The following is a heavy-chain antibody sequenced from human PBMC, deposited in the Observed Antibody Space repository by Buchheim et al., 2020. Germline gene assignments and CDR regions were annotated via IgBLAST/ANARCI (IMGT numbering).Heavy chain of an antibody. D-gene: IGHD6-6*01. CDR2: INHSGST. V-gene: IGHV4-34*01. CDR1: GGSFSGYY. Sequence: QVQLQQWGAGLLKPSETLSLTCAVYGGSFSGYYWSWIRQPPGKGLEWIGEINHSGSTNYNPSLKSRVTISVDTSKNQFSLKLSSVTAADTAVYYCARGFKSSSSEGVYYFDYWGQGTL. J-gene: IGHJ4*02. CDR3: ARGFKSSSSEGVYYFDY.